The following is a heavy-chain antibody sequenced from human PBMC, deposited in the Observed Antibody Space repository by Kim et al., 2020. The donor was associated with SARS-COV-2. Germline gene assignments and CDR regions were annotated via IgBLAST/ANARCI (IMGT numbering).Heavy chain of an antibody. D-gene: IGHD1-1*01. V-gene: IGHV3-33*01. CDR1: GFTFSSYG. Sequence: GGSLRLSCAASGFTFSSYGMHWVRQAPGKGLEWVAVIWYDGSNKYYADSVRGRFTISRDNSKNTLYLQMNSLRAEDTAVYYCARDRGTWDAFHIWGQGTMVTVSS. J-gene: IGHJ3*02. CDR3: ARDRGTWDAFHI. CDR2: IWYDGSNK.